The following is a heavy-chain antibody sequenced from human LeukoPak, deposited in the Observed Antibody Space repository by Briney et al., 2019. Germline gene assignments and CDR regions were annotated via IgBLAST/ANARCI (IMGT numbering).Heavy chain of an antibody. V-gene: IGHV4-30-4*08. J-gene: IGHJ4*02. CDR1: GASINSSDYY. D-gene: IGHD2-2*02. Sequence: SQTLSLTCSVSGASINSSDYYWNWIRQPPGKGLEWIGFIYYNGVTDYNPSLKSRVTISVDTSKNQFSLKLSSVTAADTAVYYCARISLGYCSSTSCYSPSRNFDYWGQGTLVTVSS. CDR3: ARISLGYCSSTSCYSPSRNFDY. CDR2: IYYNGVT.